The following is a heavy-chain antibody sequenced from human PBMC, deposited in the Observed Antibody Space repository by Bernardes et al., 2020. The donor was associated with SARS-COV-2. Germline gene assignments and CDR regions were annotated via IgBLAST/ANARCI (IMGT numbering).Heavy chain of an antibody. CDR2: ISWNSASI. D-gene: IGHD6-19*01. V-gene: IGHV3-9*01. J-gene: IGHJ5*02. CDR1: GFTFDDYA. Sequence: GGSLRLSCAASGFTFDDYAMHWVRQAPGKGLEWVSGISWNSASIGYADSVKGRFTISRDNAKNSLYLQMNSLRAEDTALYYCAKVGAYSSGWYGNWFDPWGQGTLVTVSS. CDR3: AKVGAYSSGWYGNWFDP.